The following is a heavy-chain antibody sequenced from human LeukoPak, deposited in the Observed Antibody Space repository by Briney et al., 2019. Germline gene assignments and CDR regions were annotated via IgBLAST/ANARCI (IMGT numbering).Heavy chain of an antibody. J-gene: IGHJ4*02. CDR2: IKQDGSEK. CDR3: TISNQARDTSGYPGDGY. Sequence: GGSLRLSCAASGFTFSSYWMSWVRQAPGKGLEWVANIKQDGSEKYYVDSVKGRFTISRDNAKNSLYLQMNSLRAEDTAMYYCTISNQARDTSGYPGDGYWGQGTLDTVSS. V-gene: IGHV3-7*01. D-gene: IGHD3-22*01. CDR1: GFTFSSYW.